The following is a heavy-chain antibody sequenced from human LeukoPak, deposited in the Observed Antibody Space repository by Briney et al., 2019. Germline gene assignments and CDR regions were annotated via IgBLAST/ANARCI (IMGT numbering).Heavy chain of an antibody. CDR3: ARLPQWGGTYHFVY. J-gene: IGHJ4*02. CDR2: IYPGDSDT. D-gene: IGHD1-26*01. Sequence: GESLKISCKGSGYIFTNHWIGWVRQMPGKGLEWMGIIYPGDSDTRYSPSFQGQVTISADKSISTAYLQWSSLKASDTAMYYCARLPQWGGTYHFVYWGQGTLLTVSS. V-gene: IGHV5-51*01. CDR1: GYIFTNHW.